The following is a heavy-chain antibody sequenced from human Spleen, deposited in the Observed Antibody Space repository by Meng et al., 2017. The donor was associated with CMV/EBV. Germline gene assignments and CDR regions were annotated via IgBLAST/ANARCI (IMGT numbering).Heavy chain of an antibody. Sequence: GGSLRLSCKGSGYNLATYWIGWVRQKPGKGPECMGVIYPGDSDTKYSPSFQGQVTISADKSISTAYLQWSSLKASDTAMYYCARHIKTGYYNYFDYWGQGTLVTVSS. CDR2: IYPGDSDT. CDR1: GYNLATYW. CDR3: ARHIKTGYYNYFDY. V-gene: IGHV5-51*01. J-gene: IGHJ4*02. D-gene: IGHD3-9*01.